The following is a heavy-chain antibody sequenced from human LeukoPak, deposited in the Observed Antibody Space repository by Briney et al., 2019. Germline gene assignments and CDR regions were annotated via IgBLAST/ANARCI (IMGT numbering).Heavy chain of an antibody. J-gene: IGHJ3*02. Sequence: GRTLRLSCAASGFTFSSCGMSWVRQAPGKGLEWVSTISASGYNTYYADSVQGRFTISRDNAKNSLYLQMNSLRAEDTALYYCARAGYCSGGSCYAGAFDIWGQGTMVTVSS. V-gene: IGHV3-23*01. CDR1: GFTFSSCG. CDR2: ISASGYNT. D-gene: IGHD2-15*01. CDR3: ARAGYCSGGSCYAGAFDI.